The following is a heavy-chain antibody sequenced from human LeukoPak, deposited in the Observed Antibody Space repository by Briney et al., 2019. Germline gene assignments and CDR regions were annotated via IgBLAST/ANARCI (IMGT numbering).Heavy chain of an antibody. V-gene: IGHV1-46*01. CDR3: ARNAPGPNAFDI. J-gene: IGHJ3*02. Sequence: ASAKVSCKASGYTFTSYYMHWVRQAPGQGLEWMGIINPSGGSTSYAQKFQGRVTMTRDTSTSTVYMELSSLRSEDTAVYYCARNAPGPNAFDIWGQGTMVTVSS. D-gene: IGHD1-14*01. CDR1: GYTFTSYY. CDR2: INPSGGST.